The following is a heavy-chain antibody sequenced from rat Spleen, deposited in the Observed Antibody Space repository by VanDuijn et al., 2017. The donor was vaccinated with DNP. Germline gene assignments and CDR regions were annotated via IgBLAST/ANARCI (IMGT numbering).Heavy chain of an antibody. Sequence: EVQLVETGGGLVQPGRSLKLSCVASGFTFSSYWMYWIRQAPGKGLEWVASINTDGGSTYYPDSVKGRFTISRDNAENTVYLQMNSLRSEDTATYYCAKGGTTGIRAMDAWGQGTSVTVSS. V-gene: IGHV5-58*01. CDR1: GFTFSSYW. D-gene: IGHD1-9*01. J-gene: IGHJ4*01. CDR2: INTDGGST. CDR3: AKGGTTGIRAMDA.